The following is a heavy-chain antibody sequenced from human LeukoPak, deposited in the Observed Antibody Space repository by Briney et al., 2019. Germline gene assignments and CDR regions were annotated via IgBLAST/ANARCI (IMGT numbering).Heavy chain of an antibody. CDR3: ARGLGIFGVSWFDP. CDR2: INHSGST. J-gene: IGHJ5*02. D-gene: IGHD3-3*01. CDR1: GESFSGYY. V-gene: IGHV4-34*01. Sequence: SEALSLTCAVYGESFSGYYWSWIRQPPGKGLEWIGEINHSGSTNYNPSLKSRVTISVDTSKNQFSLKLSSVTAADTAVYYCARGLGIFGVSWFDPWGQGTLVTVSS.